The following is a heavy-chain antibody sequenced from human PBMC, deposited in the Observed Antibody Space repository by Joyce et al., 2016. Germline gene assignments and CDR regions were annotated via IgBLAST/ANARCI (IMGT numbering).Heavy chain of an antibody. V-gene: IGHV4-39*01. CDR1: GDSITRSNFH. CDR2: IYYSGST. J-gene: IGHJ4*02. Sequence: QVQLQESGPGLVKPSETLSLTCSFSGDSITRSNFHWGWIGQPTGKGLEWIGSIYYSGSTYFTPSLKSRVTMSVDTSRNQYSLTLRSVTAADTAVYYCASVSPANDYWGRGTLVTVSS. CDR3: ASVSPANDY. D-gene: IGHD2/OR15-2a*01.